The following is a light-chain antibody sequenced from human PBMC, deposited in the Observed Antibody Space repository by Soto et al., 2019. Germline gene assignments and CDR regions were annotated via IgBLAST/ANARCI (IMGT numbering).Light chain of an antibody. V-gene: IGKV1-39*01. CDR3: QQSYRSPST. Sequence: DSEKFESRPSLSASVEDRVIIPCRASQSISNHLNWYQQKPGKAPKLLIFAASSLQSGVRSRFSGSRSGPDFTLTISSLQPEDFATYYCQQSYRSPSTSGQGTKVDIK. CDR2: AAS. CDR1: QSISNH. J-gene: IGKJ1*01.